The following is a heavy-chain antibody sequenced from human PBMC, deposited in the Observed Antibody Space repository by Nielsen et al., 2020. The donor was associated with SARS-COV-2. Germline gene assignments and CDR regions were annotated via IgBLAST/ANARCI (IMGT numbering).Heavy chain of an antibody. J-gene: IGHJ4*02. CDR3: AAAATSVVRGRIVRDTRQLDS. CDR1: ENTLTEIS. D-gene: IGHD3-10*01. V-gene: IGHV1-24*01. CDR2: YDPAHGEI. Sequence: ASVKVSCKISENTLTEISIHWVRQAPGKGLEWVGGYDPAHGEIIYAQNFQGRVTMTEDTSTHIAYMEINTLTSADTAVYYCAAAATSVVRGRIVRDTRQLDSWGQGTLVTVSS.